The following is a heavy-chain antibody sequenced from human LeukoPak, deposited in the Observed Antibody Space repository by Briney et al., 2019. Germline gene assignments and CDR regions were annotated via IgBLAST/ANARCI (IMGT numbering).Heavy chain of an antibody. J-gene: IGHJ4*02. CDR1: GFTFSSYE. D-gene: IGHD1-26*01. CDR2: ISSSGSTI. Sequence: GGSLRLSCAASGFTFSSYEMNWVRQAPGKGLEWVSYISSSGSTIYYADSVKGRFTISRDNAKNSLYLQMNSLRAEDTAVYYCARDCGSYGIDYWGQGTLVTVSS. CDR3: ARDCGSYGIDY. V-gene: IGHV3-48*03.